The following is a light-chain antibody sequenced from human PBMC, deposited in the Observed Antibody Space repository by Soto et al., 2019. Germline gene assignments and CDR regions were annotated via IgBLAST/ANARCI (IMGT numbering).Light chain of an antibody. CDR1: QRISSSY. V-gene: IGKV3-20*01. J-gene: IGKJ5*01. CDR2: DIS. CDR3: QLYSRSPRQIT. Sequence: EIVLTQSPGTLSLSPGEGVSLSCRASQRISSSYLGWYQQKPGQAPRLVIFDISNRATGIPDRFSGSGSGTDCTLTISRLEPEDFAVYYCQLYSRSPRQITFGQGTRLEIK.